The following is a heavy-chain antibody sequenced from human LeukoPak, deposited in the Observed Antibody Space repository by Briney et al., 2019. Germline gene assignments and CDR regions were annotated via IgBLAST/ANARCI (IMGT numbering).Heavy chain of an antibody. D-gene: IGHD1-1*01. CDR3: ARDPKVARTTGTGGYWWFNP. CDR2: INAGNGNT. J-gene: IGHJ5*02. CDR1: GYTFTSYA. Sequence: GASVKVSCKASGYTFTSYAMHWVRQAPGQRLEWMGWINAGNGNTKYSQKFQGRVTITRDTSASTAYMELSSLRSEDTAVYYCARDPKVARTTGTGGYWWFNPWGQGTLVTVSS. V-gene: IGHV1-3*01.